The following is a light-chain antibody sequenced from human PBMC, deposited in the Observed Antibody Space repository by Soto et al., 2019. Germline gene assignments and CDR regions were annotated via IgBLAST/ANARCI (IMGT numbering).Light chain of an antibody. V-gene: IGKV3-20*01. J-gene: IGKJ1*01. CDR2: ATS. Sequence: EIVLTQSPATLSLSPGERATLSCRASQSIASYVAWYHQRPGQAPRLLIYATSNRATGVPVRFSGSGSGTEFTLTISRLEPEDFAVYYCQQYGSLPRTFGQGTKVDIK. CDR1: QSIASY. CDR3: QQYGSLPRT.